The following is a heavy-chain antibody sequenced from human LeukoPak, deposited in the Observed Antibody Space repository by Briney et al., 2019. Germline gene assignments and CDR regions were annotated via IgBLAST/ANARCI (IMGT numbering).Heavy chain of an antibody. Sequence: GGSLRLSCVASGFTMSRFGMHWVRQAPGKGLEWVSFDRYDGSTQQYADSVKGRFSVSRDNSKNTFYLQMNSVESEDTAVYYCAKAKVAFGMMSIGGHDYWGPGTLVIVS. CDR1: GFTMSRFG. CDR2: DRYDGSTQ. D-gene: IGHD3-10*01. J-gene: IGHJ4*02. V-gene: IGHV3-30*02. CDR3: AKAKVAFGMMSIGGHDY.